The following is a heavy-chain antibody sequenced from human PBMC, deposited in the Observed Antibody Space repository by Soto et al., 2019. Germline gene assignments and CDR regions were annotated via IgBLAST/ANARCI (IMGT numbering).Heavy chain of an antibody. D-gene: IGHD3-10*01. Sequence: QVQLVESGGGVVQPGRSLRLSCAASGFTFSSYGMHWVRQAPGKGLEWVAVIWYDGSNKYYADSVKGRFTISRDNSKNTLYLQMNSLRAEDTAVYCCARDFITMVRGVPTTYYYYYGMDVWGQGTTVTVSS. CDR3: ARDFITMVRGVPTTYYYYYGMDV. J-gene: IGHJ6*02. V-gene: IGHV3-33*01. CDR1: GFTFSSYG. CDR2: IWYDGSNK.